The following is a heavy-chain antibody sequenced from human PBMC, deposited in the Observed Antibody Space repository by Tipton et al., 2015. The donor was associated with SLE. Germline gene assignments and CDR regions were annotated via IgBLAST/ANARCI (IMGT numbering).Heavy chain of an antibody. J-gene: IGHJ5*02. CDR1: GHTFTSYS. Sequence: QLVQSGAEVKRPGASVSVPCKASGHTFTSYSINWVRQAPGQGLEWMGWISADNGNTNYAQKFQGRVTMTTDTSTSTVYMDLRRLRSDDTAVYYCATDMVAARAWGQGTLVTVSS. V-gene: IGHV1-18*01. D-gene: IGHD5-12*01. CDR3: ATDMVAARA. CDR2: ISADNGNT.